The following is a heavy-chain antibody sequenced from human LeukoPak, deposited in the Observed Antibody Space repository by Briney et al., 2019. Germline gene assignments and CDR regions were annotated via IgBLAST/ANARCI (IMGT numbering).Heavy chain of an antibody. V-gene: IGHV3-7*01. CDR1: GLTFSDYW. J-gene: IGHJ4*02. CDR2: IKQDGSET. D-gene: IGHD4/OR15-4a*01. Sequence: PGGSLRLSCVVSGLTFSDYWMSWVRQAPGKGLEWVGNIKQDGSETYYGDSVKGRFTISRDNAKKSLYLQMNNLRAEDTAVYCCARHLTFFDYWGQGALVSVSS. CDR3: ARHLTFFDY.